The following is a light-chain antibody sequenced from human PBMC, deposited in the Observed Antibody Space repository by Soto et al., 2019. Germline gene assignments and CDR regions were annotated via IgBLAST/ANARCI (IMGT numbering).Light chain of an antibody. CDR2: GAS. V-gene: IGKV3-20*01. Sequence: EIVLTQSPATMSLSPGERATLSCGASQSVSSSYLAWYQQKPGQAPRLLIYGASSRATGIPDRFSGSGSGTDFTLTISRLEPEDFALYYCQQYGSSPITFGQGTRREIK. CDR3: QQYGSSPIT. CDR1: QSVSSSY. J-gene: IGKJ5*01.